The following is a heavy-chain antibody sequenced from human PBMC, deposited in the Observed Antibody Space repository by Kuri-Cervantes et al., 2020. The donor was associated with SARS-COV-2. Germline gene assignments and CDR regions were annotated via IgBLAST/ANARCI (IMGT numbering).Heavy chain of an antibody. CDR2: ISAYNGNT. J-gene: IGHJ4*02. CDR3: ARGSGSNWNDLFSYFFDY. D-gene: IGHD1-1*01. V-gene: IGHV1-18*01. CDR1: GYTFTSYG. Sequence: ASVKVSCNASGYTFTSYGISWVLQAPGQGLEWMGWISAYNGNTNYAQKLQGRVTMTTDTSTSTAYMELRSLRSDDTAVYYCARGSGSNWNDLFSYFFDYWGQGTLVTSPQ.